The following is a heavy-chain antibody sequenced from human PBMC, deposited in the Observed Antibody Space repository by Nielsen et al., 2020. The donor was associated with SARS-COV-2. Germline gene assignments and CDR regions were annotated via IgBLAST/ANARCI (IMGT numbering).Heavy chain of an antibody. D-gene: IGHD3-3*01. CDR3: ARVMYGPERITIFGVVTPYYYYYYMDV. Sequence: WIRQPPGKGLEWIGSIYHSGSTYYNPSLKSRVTISVDTSKNQFSLKLSSVTAADTAVYYCARVMYGPERITIFGVVTPYYYYYYMDVWGKGTTVTVSS. V-gene: IGHV4-38-2*02. CDR2: IYHSGST. J-gene: IGHJ6*03.